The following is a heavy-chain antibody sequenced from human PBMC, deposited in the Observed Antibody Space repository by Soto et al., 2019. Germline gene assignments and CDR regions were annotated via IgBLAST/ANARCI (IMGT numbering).Heavy chain of an antibody. Sequence: PGGSLRLSCAASGFTVSNNYISWVRQAPGKGLEWVSVVYSGGATYYADSVKGRFSISRDNSKNTLRLQMNSLRADDTAVYYCAKDGASGSYPPYYYFGMDVWGQGTTVTVSS. CDR2: VYSGGAT. CDR3: AKDGASGSYPPYYYFGMDV. J-gene: IGHJ6*02. V-gene: IGHV3-53*01. CDR1: GFTVSNNY. D-gene: IGHD1-26*01.